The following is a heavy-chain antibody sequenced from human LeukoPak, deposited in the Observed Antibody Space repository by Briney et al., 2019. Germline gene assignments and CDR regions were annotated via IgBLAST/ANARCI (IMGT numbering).Heavy chain of an antibody. CDR3: ARSRYGDLDC. CDR2: IYHSVST. Sequence: PSETLSLTCAVSGGCISSSYWWSWVRQTPGKGLEWIGEIYHSVSTNYNPSLKSRVTMSADKSNNQFSLRLSSVTAADTAVYYCARSRYGDLDCWGQGTLVTVSS. V-gene: IGHV4-4*02. J-gene: IGHJ4*02. CDR1: GGCISSSYW. D-gene: IGHD4-17*01.